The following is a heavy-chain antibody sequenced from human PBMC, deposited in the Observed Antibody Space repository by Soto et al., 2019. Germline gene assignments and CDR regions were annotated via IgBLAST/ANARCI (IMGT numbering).Heavy chain of an antibody. D-gene: IGHD6-6*01. CDR3: ARLVKQLVWDYYYGMDV. V-gene: IGHV4-39*01. CDR1: GGSISSSSYY. CDR2: IYYSGST. Sequence: PSEILSLTCTVSGGSISSSSYYWGWIRQPPGKGLEWIGSIYYSGSTYYNPSLKSRVTISVDTSKNQFSLKLSSVTAADTAVYYCARLVKQLVWDYYYGMDVWGQGTTVTVS. J-gene: IGHJ6*02.